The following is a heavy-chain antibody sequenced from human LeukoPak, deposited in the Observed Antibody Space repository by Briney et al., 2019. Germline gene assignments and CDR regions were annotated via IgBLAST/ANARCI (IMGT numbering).Heavy chain of an antibody. CDR3: ARCDSSSWYGPCYFDY. CDR1: GFTFSSYA. CDR2: ISGNGDST. J-gene: IGHJ4*02. Sequence: GGSLRLSCAASGFTFSSYAMSWVRQAPGKGLEWVSGISGNGDSTYYADSVKGRFTISRDNSKNTLFLQMNSLRAEDTAVYYCARCDSSSWYGPCYFDYWGQGTLVTVSS. V-gene: IGHV3-23*01. D-gene: IGHD6-13*01.